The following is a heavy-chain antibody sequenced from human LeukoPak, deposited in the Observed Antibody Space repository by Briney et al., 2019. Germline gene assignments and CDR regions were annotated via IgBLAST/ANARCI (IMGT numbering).Heavy chain of an antibody. CDR2: LYSGGNK. D-gene: IGHD1-26*01. Sequence: PGGSLRLSCAASGFTVSSNYMSWVRQAPGKGLEWVSTLYSGGNKYYADSARGRFTNSRDDSRNTLFLQMNNLRVEDTAVYYCARESGDRPGLPGCWGQGTLVTVSS. V-gene: IGHV3-53*01. CDR3: ARESGDRPGLPGC. CDR1: GFTVSSNY. J-gene: IGHJ4*02.